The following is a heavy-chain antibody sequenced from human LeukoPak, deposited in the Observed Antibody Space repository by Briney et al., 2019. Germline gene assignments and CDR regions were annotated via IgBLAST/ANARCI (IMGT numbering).Heavy chain of an antibody. Sequence: GGSLRLSCAASGFTFSSYAMSWVRQMPGKGLEWMGIIYPGDSDTRYSPSFQGQVTISADKSISTAYLQWSSLKASDTAMYYCAXPYYYXXXXKGYFD. CDR2: IYPGDSDT. J-gene: IGHJ4*01. CDR1: GFTFSSYA. D-gene: IGHD3-22*01. V-gene: IGHV5-51*01. CDR3: AXPYYYXXXXKGYFD.